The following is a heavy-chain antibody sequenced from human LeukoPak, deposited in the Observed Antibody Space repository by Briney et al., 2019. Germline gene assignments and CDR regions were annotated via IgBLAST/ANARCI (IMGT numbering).Heavy chain of an antibody. CDR2: IFHSGST. CDR3: ARDFTYYDILTGAPDFDY. D-gene: IGHD3-9*01. V-gene: IGHV4-4*02. CDR1: SGSIFNSNW. Sequence: PSETLSLTCAVSSGSIFNSNWWSWVRPPPGKGLEWIGQIFHSGSTSYSPSLKSRVTISVDKSKNQFSLKLTSVTAADTAVYYCARDFTYYDILTGAPDFDYWGQGTLVTVSS. J-gene: IGHJ4*02.